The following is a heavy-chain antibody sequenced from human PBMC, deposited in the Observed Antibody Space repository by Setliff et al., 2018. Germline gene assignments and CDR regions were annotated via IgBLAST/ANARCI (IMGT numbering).Heavy chain of an antibody. CDR2: INHSGST. V-gene: IGHV4-34*01. J-gene: IGHJ4*02. Sequence: ASETLSLTCAVYGGSFSGYYWSWIRQPPGKGLEWIGEINHSGSTNYNPSLKSRVTISVGTSKNQFSLELRSVTAVDTAVYYCTRGGERYHTANWGQGALVTVSS. CDR1: GGSFSGYY. D-gene: IGHD2-2*01. CDR3: TRGGERYHTAN.